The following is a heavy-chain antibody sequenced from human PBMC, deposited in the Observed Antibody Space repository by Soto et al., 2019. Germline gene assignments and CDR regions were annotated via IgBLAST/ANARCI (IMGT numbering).Heavy chain of an antibody. V-gene: IGHV4-59*01. J-gene: IGHJ5*02. CDR1: GGSISSYY. CDR3: ARDPPGGVGWFDP. D-gene: IGHD2-8*01. Sequence: QVQLQESGPGLVKPSETLSLTCTVSGGSISSYYWSWIRQPPGKGLEWIGYIYYSGSTNYNPSLKSRVTISVDTSKNQFSLKLSSVTAADTAVYYCARDPPGGVGWFDPWGQGTLVTVSS. CDR2: IYYSGST.